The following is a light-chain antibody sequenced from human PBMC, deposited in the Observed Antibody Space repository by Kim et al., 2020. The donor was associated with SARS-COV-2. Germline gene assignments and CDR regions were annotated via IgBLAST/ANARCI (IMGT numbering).Light chain of an antibody. CDR3: QVWDSSSNHVV. CDR1: NIGSKT. CDR2: YVN. J-gene: IGLJ3*02. V-gene: IGLV3-21*04. Sequence: SYELTQPPSVSVAPGQTATITCGGNNIGSKTVHWYQQKPGQAPVIVIYYVNDRPSGIPERFSGSYYGNVATLTISRVEAGDEADYFCQVWDSSSNHVVFG.